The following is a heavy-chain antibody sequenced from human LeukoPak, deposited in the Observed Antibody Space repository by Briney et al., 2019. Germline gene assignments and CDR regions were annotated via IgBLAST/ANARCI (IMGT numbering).Heavy chain of an antibody. CDR1: GGSISSGDYY. Sequence: SQTLSLTCTVSGGSISSGDYYWSWIRQPPGKGLEWIGCIYYSGSTYYNPSLKSRVTISVDTSKNQFSLKLSSVTAADTAVYYCARITGYSTPHNWFDPWGQGTLVTVSS. CDR2: IYYSGST. J-gene: IGHJ5*02. D-gene: IGHD6-13*01. V-gene: IGHV4-30-4*01. CDR3: ARITGYSTPHNWFDP.